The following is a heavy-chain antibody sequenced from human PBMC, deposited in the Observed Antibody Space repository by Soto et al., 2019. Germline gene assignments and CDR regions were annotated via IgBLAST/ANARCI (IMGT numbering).Heavy chain of an antibody. V-gene: IGHV3-23*01. Sequence: GGSLRLSCAASGFTFSSYAMSWVRQAPGKGLEWVSAISGSGGSTYYADSVKGRFTISRDNSKNTLYLQMNSLRAEDTAVYYCAKPHYARPNSAAAVPKDYWGQGTLVTVSS. CDR3: AKPHYARPNSAAAVPKDY. J-gene: IGHJ4*02. CDR2: ISGSGGST. CDR1: GFTFSSYA. D-gene: IGHD6-13*01.